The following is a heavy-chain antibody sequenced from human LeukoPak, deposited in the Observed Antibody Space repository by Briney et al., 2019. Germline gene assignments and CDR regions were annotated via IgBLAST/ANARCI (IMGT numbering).Heavy chain of an antibody. CDR3: ASLSASFAFDI. J-gene: IGHJ3*02. V-gene: IGHV3-21*01. CDR2: ISSSSSYI. D-gene: IGHD3-16*02. Sequence: GGSLRLSCAAAGFTFSSYSMNWVRQAPGKGLEWVSSISSSSSYIYYADSVKGRFTISRDNAKNSLYLQMNSLRAEDTAVYYCASLSASFAFDIWGQGTMVTVSS. CDR1: GFTFSSYS.